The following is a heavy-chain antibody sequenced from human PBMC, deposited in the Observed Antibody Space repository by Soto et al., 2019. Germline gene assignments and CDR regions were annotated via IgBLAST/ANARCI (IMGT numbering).Heavy chain of an antibody. V-gene: IGHV3-23*01. CDR1: GFTFSTYA. CDR2: ISGSCGST. D-gene: IGHD6-19*01. J-gene: IGHJ4*02. Sequence: GWSLRLSCAASGFTFSTYAMSWVRQAPGKGLERVSTISGSCGSTYYAHSVKGRITISRDKSRNTLYLQMHRRRGEDTAVYYCAKDPSTSGPFDYWGQGILVTVSS. CDR3: AKDPSTSGPFDY.